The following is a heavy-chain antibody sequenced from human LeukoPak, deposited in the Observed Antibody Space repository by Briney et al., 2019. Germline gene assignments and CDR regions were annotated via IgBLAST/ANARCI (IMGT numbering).Heavy chain of an antibody. J-gene: IGHJ5*02. CDR2: IKQDGSEK. V-gene: IGHV3-7*03. CDR3: AREWSYYYGSGSNWFDP. D-gene: IGHD3-10*01. CDR1: GFTFSSYW. Sequence: GGSLRLSCAASGFTFSSYWMSWVRQAPGKGLEWVANIKQDGSEKYYVDSVKGRFTISRDNAKNSLYLQMNSLRAEDTAVYYCAREWSYYYGSGSNWFDPWGQGTLVTVSP.